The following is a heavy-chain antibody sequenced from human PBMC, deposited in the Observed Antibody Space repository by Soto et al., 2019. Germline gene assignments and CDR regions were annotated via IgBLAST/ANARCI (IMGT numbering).Heavy chain of an antibody. CDR3: AGGLNDYSIDY. Sequence: SVKVSCKASGGTFSGYAISWVRQAPGQGLEWMGGIIPIFGTANYAQKFQGRVTITADESTSTAYMELSSLRSEDTAVYYCAGGLNDYSIDYWGQGTLVTVSS. D-gene: IGHD4-4*01. J-gene: IGHJ4*02. V-gene: IGHV1-69*13. CDR1: GGTFSGYA. CDR2: IIPIFGTA.